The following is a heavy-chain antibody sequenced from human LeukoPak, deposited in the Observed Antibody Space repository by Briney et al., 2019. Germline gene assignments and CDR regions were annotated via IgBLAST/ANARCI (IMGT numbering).Heavy chain of an antibody. V-gene: IGHV1-24*01. CDR1: GYTLTELS. Sequence: ASVKVSCKVSGYTLTELSLHWVRQAPGKGLEWMGRFDPEDGETIYAQKFQGRVTITADKSTSTAYMELSSLRSEDTAVYYCARRFRGGLNNWFDPWGQGTLVTVSS. J-gene: IGHJ5*02. CDR2: FDPEDGET. CDR3: ARRFRGGLNNWFDP. D-gene: IGHD3-16*01.